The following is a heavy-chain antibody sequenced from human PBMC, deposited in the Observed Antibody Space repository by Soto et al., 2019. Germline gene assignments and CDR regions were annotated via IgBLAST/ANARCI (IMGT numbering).Heavy chain of an antibody. CDR3: ASHDPGARSDP. D-gene: IGHD3-3*01. CDR2: INPNNGVT. CDR1: RYIFTAYF. Sequence: QLQLVQSGAEVKKPGASVKVSCTAPRYIFTAYFMHWVRQAPGQGLEWMGWINPNNGVTHYGLSFEGSVTMNNDTSISKDYIELSSLRSDDTAVYYCASHDPGARSDPWGQGTLGSVSS. J-gene: IGHJ5*02. V-gene: IGHV1-2*02.